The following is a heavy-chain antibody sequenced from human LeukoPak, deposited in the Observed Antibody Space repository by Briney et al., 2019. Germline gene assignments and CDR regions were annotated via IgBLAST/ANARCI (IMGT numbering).Heavy chain of an antibody. CDR2: ISSSSNYI. V-gene: IGHV3-21*04. D-gene: IGHD2-15*01. CDR1: GFTFSSYS. J-gene: IGHJ3*02. CDR3: AKLLVVSSDAFDI. Sequence: GGSLRLSCAASGFTFSSYSMNWVRPAPGKGLEWVSSISSSSNYIYYADSVKGRFTISRDNAKNSLYLQMNSLRAEDTAVYYCAKLLVVSSDAFDIWGQGTMVTVSS.